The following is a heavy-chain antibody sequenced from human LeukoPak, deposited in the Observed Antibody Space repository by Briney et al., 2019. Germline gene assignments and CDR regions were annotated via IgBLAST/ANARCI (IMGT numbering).Heavy chain of an antibody. CDR1: GFTFNTYG. V-gene: IGHV3-23*01. D-gene: IGHD3-10*01. J-gene: IGHJ4*02. CDR2: ISGSGGAT. CDR3: ARGGVDYYGSGTYYLMYYFDY. Sequence: PGGSLRLSCAASGFTFNTYGMSWVRQAPGKGLEWVSGISGSGGATYYADSVKGRFTISRGDPHNTLYLQMNSLRAEDTAVHFCARGGVDYYGSGTYYLMYYFDYWGQGALVTVSS.